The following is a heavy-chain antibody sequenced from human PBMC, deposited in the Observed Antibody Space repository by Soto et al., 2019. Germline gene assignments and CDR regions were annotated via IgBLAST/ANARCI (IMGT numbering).Heavy chain of an antibody. CDR2: ISGSGGTT. D-gene: IGHD4-17*01. CDR1: GFTFSSYA. J-gene: IGHJ4*02. CDR3: AKDPRMATVTTDYSDY. Sequence: PGGSLRLSCAVSGFTFSSYAMSWVRQAPGKGLEWVSAISGSGGTTYYADSVKGRFTISRDNSKNTLYLQMNSLRAEDTAVYYCAKDPRMATVTTDYSDYWGQGTLVTVSS. V-gene: IGHV3-23*01.